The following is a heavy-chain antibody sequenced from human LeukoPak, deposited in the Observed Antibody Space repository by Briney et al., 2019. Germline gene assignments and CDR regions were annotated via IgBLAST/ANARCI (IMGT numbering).Heavy chain of an antibody. CDR1: GGSISSINW. CDR3: ARLIRQETELGPFDY. Sequence: SETLSLTCAVSGGSISSINWWSWVRQPPGKGLEWIGEMYHSGSTKYNPSLKSRVTISVDKSKNQFSLKLSSVTAADTAVYYCARLIRQETELGPFDYWGQGTLVTVSS. J-gene: IGHJ4*02. CDR2: MYHSGST. D-gene: IGHD7-27*01. V-gene: IGHV4-4*02.